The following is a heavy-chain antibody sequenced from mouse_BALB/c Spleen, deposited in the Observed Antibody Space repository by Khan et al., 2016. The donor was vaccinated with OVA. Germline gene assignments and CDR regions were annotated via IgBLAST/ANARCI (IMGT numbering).Heavy chain of an antibody. CDR2: MSSGGHYN. J-gene: IGHJ4*01. V-gene: IGHV5-9-3*01. CDR1: GFTFSSYA. CDR3: ARRLFAFYAFDY. Sequence: EVELVESGGGVVKPGGSLKLSCSASGFTFSSYAMYWVRQTPEKRLEWVATMSSGGHYNFYPDSVKGRFTIFRASDKNTLYLKMSSMRSEDTAMYYCARRLFAFYAFDYWSQSSSVPISS.